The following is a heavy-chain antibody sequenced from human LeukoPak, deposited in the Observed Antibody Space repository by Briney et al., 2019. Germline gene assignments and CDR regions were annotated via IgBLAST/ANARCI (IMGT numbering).Heavy chain of an antibody. CDR3: ARARRGEYSGNDVLGAPYFDY. D-gene: IGHD5-12*01. J-gene: IGHJ4*02. CDR2: IYYSGST. Sequence: SETLSLTCTLSVDSIIIYYWSWIRHPPEKGLEWIGYIYYSGSTNYNPPLKSRVTISVDTSKNQFSLKLSSVTAADTAVYYCARARRGEYSGNDVLGAPYFDYWGQGTLVTVSS. CDR1: VDSIIIYY. V-gene: IGHV4-59*01.